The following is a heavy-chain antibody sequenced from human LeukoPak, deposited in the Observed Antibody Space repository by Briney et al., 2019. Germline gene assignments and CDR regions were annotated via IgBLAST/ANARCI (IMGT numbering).Heavy chain of an antibody. D-gene: IGHD3-22*01. CDR1: GGTFSSYA. J-gene: IGHJ5*02. CDR3: ARRVKTPHYDSSGNEFDP. V-gene: IGHV1-69*13. Sequence: SVKVSCKASGGTFSSYAISWVRQAPGQGLEWMGGTIPIFGTANYAQKFQGRVTITADESTSTAYMELSSLRSEDTAVYYCARRVKTPHYDSSGNEFDPWGQGTLVTVSS. CDR2: TIPIFGTA.